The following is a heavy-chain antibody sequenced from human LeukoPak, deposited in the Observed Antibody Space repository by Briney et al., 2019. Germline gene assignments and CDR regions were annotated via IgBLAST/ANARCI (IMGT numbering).Heavy chain of an antibody. CDR3: TRGPYAYSQY. D-gene: IGHD4-17*01. V-gene: IGHV1-8*01. J-gene: IGHJ1*01. CDR2: INPDSGNA. Sequence: ASVKVSCKASGYTFTSYDINWVRQAPGQGFEWMGWINPDSGNAGYGQKFQGRLTMTRDASISTAYMGLSSLRSEDAAFYYCTRGPYAYSQYWGQGALVTVSS. CDR1: GYTFTSYD.